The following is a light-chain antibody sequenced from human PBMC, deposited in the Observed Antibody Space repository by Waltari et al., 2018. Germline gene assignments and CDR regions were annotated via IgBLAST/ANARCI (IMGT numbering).Light chain of an antibody. J-gene: IGLJ1*01. CDR3: QAWDSGVAGV. Sequence: SYDLTQSPSVSVSPGQTASITCSGDELEKKYVCWYQQKPGQSPVLVIYQDGRRPSEIPGRFAGSNSGNTATLTISGTQPMDEADYYCQAWDSGVAGVFGTGTKVTVL. V-gene: IGLV3-1*01. CDR2: QDG. CDR1: ELEKKY.